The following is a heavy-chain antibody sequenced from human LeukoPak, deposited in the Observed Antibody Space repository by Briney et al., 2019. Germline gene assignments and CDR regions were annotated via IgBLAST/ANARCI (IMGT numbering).Heavy chain of an antibody. J-gene: IGHJ6*03. CDR2: IYPGDSDT. V-gene: IGHV5-51*01. Sequence: GESLKISCKGSGYSFTSYWIGWVRQMPGKGLEWMGIIYPGDSDTRYSPSFQGQVTISADKSISTAYLQWSSLKASDTAMYYCARHVVYYGSGSYDYYCMDVWGKGTTVTVSS. D-gene: IGHD3-10*01. CDR1: GYSFTSYW. CDR3: ARHVVYYGSGSYDYYCMDV.